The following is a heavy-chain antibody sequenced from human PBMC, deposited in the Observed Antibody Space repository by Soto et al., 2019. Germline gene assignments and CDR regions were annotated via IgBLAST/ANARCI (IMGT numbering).Heavy chain of an antibody. J-gene: IGHJ5*02. CDR3: ARVPTPNHGDSVKNNWLER. D-gene: IGHD4-17*01. V-gene: IGHV1-18*04. CDR1: GYTFTNYG. Sequence: ASVKLSCKTSGYTFTNYGIKWVRQAPGEGLEWMGWISTYNGNTNYAQKLQGRVTMTKDTSTSTAYMELKSLTSDDTAVYYCARVPTPNHGDSVKNNWLERWGKGNMFSV. CDR2: ISTYNGNT.